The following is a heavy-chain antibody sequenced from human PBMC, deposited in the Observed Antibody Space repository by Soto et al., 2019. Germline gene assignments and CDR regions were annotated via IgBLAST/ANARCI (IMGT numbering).Heavy chain of an antibody. J-gene: IGHJ3*01. CDR3: AKKGLGSLATYCTTGDFHYAFDV. CDR2: ISGGGDGT. CDR1: GFTFYNYA. V-gene: IGHV3-23*01. Sequence: EVQLLESGGGLVRPGGSLRLSCAASGFTFYNYAMNWVRQAPGKGLEWVSTISGGGDGTYYADSVKGRFTISRDNSRNTVYLRMNSLRAEDTAVYYCAKKGLGSLATYCTTGDFHYAFDVWGQGTLVTVSS. D-gene: IGHD2-8*01.